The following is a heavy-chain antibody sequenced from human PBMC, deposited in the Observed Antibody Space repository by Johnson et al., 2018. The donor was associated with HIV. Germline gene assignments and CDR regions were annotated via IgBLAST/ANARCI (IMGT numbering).Heavy chain of an antibody. CDR1: GFTVSSNY. V-gene: IGHV3-53*01. CDR3: ARTSLEWLLFAFDI. J-gene: IGHJ3*02. CDR2: IYSGGNT. D-gene: IGHD3-3*01. Sequence: VQLVESGGGLIQPGGSLRLSCAASGFTVSSNYMSWVRQAPGKGLEWVSVIYSGGNTYYADSVKGRFTISRDNSKNTLYLQMNSLRAEDTAVYYCARTSLEWLLFAFDIWGQGTMVIVS.